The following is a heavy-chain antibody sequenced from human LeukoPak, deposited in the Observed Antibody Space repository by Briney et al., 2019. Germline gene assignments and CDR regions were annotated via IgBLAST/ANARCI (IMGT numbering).Heavy chain of an antibody. Sequence: ASVKVSCKASGYTFTGYYMHGVRQAPGQGREGMGWSNPNSGGTNSAQKFQGRVTMTRDTSISTAYLELSRLRSDDTAVYYCARGITIFGVVGSWDSFSYMDVWGKGTTVTVSS. J-gene: IGHJ6*03. CDR3: ARGITIFGVVGSWDSFSYMDV. CDR2: SNPNSGGT. V-gene: IGHV1-2*02. CDR1: GYTFTGYY. D-gene: IGHD3-3*01.